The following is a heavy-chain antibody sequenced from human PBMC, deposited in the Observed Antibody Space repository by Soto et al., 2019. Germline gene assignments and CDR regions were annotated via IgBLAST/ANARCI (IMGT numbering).Heavy chain of an antibody. CDR1: GFTFIDYY. V-gene: IGHV3-11*05. CDR2: ISSSSSYT. J-gene: IGHJ6*02. Sequence: QVQLVESGGGLVKPGGSLRLSCAASGFTFIDYYMSWIRQATGKGLEWVSYISSSSSYTNYADSVNGRFTISRGNAKNSLYLQMTILRAEDTAVYDCESDSYYGLEVWVQGATVTVSS. CDR3: ESDSYYGLEV.